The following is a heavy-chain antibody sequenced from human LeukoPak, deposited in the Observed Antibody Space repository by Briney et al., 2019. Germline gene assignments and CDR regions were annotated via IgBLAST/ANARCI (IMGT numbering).Heavy chain of an antibody. J-gene: IGHJ4*02. V-gene: IGHV3-53*01. D-gene: IGHD3-22*01. CDR3: ASLSPLYYDSSGYSY. CDR1: GFTVSSNY. Sequence: PGGSLRLSCAASGFTVSSNYMSWVRQAPGEGLEGISVIYSGDSTYYADSVKGRFTISRDNSKNTLYLQMNSLRAEDTAVYYCASLSPLYYDSSGYSYWGQGTLVTVSS. CDR2: IYSGDST.